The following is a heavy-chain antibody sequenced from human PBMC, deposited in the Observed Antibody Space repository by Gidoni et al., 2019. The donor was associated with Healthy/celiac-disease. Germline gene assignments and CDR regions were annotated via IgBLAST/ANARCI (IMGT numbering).Heavy chain of an antibody. V-gene: IGHV4-34*01. CDR1: GGSFSGYY. J-gene: IGHJ4*02. Sequence: QVQLQQWGAGRLKPSETLSLTCAVYGGSFSGYYWSWIRQPPGKGLEWIGEINHSGSTNYNPSLKSRVTISVDTSKNQFSLKLSSVTAADTAVYYCARGRRGTIFGVVTIRGYYFDYWGQGTLVTVSS. CDR3: ARGRRGTIFGVVTIRGYYFDY. CDR2: INHSGST. D-gene: IGHD3-3*01.